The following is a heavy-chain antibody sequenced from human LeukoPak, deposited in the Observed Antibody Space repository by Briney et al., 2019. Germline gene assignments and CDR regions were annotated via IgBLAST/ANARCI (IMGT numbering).Heavy chain of an antibody. Sequence: GGSLTLSCPASGFTFSSYWMHCVRQAAGKGLVWVSRINSDGSSTSYAGSVKGRSTISRDKAKNPLYLQMNSLRAEDTAVYSCARAEDDFWSGYYLGNPEPPDYWGQGTLVTVSS. CDR3: ARAEDDFWSGYYLGNPEPPDY. V-gene: IGHV3-74*01. CDR1: GFTFSSYW. CDR2: INSDGSST. J-gene: IGHJ4*02. D-gene: IGHD3-3*01.